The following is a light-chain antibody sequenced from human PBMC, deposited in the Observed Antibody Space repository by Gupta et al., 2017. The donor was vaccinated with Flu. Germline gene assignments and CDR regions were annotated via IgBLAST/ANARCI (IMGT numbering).Light chain of an antibody. V-gene: IGKV3-11*01. CDR3: QQRADWPLT. CDR1: QSVKGA. CDR2: DAS. J-gene: IGKJ4*01. Sequence: EVVLTQSPATLSLSPGERATLTCRASQSVKGALAWYQQKPGQAPRLLAYDASNKAAGIPVKFSGSGSGTDFTLTISNLEPEDFAVYYCQQRADWPLTFGGGTKVEIK.